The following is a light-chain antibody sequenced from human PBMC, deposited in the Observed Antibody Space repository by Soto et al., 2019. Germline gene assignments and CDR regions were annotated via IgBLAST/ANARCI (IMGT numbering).Light chain of an antibody. CDR3: QQRSNWPPWT. CDR1: QSIRSNY. V-gene: IGKV3-11*01. J-gene: IGKJ1*01. Sequence: ETVLTQSPGTLSLSPGERATLSCRASQSIRSNYLAWYRQTPGQAPRLLIYGASNRATGIPARFSGSGSGTDFTLTISSLEPEAFAVYYCQQRSNWPPWTFGQGTKVEIK. CDR2: GAS.